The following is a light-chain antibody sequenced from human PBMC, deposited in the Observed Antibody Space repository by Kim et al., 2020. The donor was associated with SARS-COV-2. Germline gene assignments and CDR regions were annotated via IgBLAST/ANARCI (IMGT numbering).Light chain of an antibody. J-gene: IGKJ2*01. V-gene: IGKV1-5*03. CDR3: QQYGTYSYT. CDR2: KAS. Sequence: DIQMIQSPSIVSASVGDKINITCRASQSISSWLAWYQQKPGKTPKVLIYKASTLQTRVPSGFGGSGSGTVFTLTISCLQPDDFATYYCQQYGTYSYTLGQGTNL. CDR1: QSISSW.